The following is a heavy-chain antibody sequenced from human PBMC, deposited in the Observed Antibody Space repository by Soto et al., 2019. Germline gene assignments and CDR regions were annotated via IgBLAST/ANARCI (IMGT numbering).Heavy chain of an antibody. CDR2: IYSGGST. CDR1: GFRVSSSH. J-gene: IGHJ4*02. D-gene: IGHD1-20*01. V-gene: IGHV3-53*01. Sequence: PGGSLRLSCAASGFRVSSSHMNWVRQAPGKGPEWVSVIYSGGSTYYAVSVKGRFTISRDNSKNTLYVQMNSLRAEDTAVYYCAKAISGYNAPLDHWGQGTRVTVSS. CDR3: AKAISGYNAPLDH.